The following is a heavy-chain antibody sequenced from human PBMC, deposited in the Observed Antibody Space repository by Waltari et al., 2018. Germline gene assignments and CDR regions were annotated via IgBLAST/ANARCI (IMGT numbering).Heavy chain of an antibody. J-gene: IGHJ4*02. V-gene: IGHV3-64D*06. CDR3: VKSGSSWYLPFDY. CDR1: GFTFSSYA. Sequence: EVQLVESGGGLVQPGGSLRLSCSASGFTFSSYAMHWVRQAPGKGLEYGSAISGNGGRTYYADSVKGRFTISRDNSKNTLYLQMSSLRAEDTAVYYCVKSGSSWYLPFDYWGQGTLVTVSS. D-gene: IGHD6-13*01. CDR2: ISGNGGRT.